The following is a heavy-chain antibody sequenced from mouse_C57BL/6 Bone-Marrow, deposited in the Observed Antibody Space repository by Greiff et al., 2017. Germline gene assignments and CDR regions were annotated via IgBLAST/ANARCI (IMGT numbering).Heavy chain of an antibody. CDR3: ASYDYDLAWFAY. J-gene: IGHJ3*01. CDR1: GYTFTSYW. Sequence: QVQLKESGAELAKPGASVKRSCKASGYTFTSYWMHWVKQRPGQGLEWIGYINPSSGYTKYNQKFKDKATLTADKSSSTAYMQLSSRTYEDSAVYYCASYDYDLAWFAYWGQGTLVTVSA. CDR2: INPSSGYT. D-gene: IGHD2-4*01. V-gene: IGHV1-7*01.